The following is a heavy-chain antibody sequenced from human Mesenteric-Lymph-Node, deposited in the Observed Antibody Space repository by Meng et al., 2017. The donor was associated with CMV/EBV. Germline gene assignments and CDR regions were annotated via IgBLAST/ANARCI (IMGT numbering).Heavy chain of an antibody. J-gene: IGHJ4*02. CDR3: ARDSYDFAAPPKFDY. V-gene: IGHV3-74*01. CDR2: INTDGSST. D-gene: IGHD3-3*01. Sequence: SGFTFNNYWMHWVRQAPGKGLVWVSRINTDGSSTNYADSVKGRFTISRDNTKSTMYLQMNSLRPEDTAVYYCARDSYDFAAPPKFDYWGQGTLVTVSS. CDR1: GFTFNNYW.